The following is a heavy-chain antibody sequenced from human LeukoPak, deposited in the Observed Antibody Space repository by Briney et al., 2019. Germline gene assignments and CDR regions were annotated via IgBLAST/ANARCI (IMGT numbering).Heavy chain of an antibody. Sequence: VASVKVSCKTSGYTFTTYSIDWVRQAPGQGLEWMGWISAYNGNTIYAQRLQGRVTMTTDTSTRTAYMELRSLRSDDTAVYYCAILDGSVGLGYWGQGTLVTVSS. D-gene: IGHD1-26*01. J-gene: IGHJ4*02. CDR2: ISAYNGNT. V-gene: IGHV1-18*04. CDR1: GYTFTTYS. CDR3: AILDGSVGLGY.